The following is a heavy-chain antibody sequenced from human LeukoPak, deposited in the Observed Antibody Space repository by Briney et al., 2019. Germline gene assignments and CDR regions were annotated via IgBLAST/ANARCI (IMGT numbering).Heavy chain of an antibody. CDR2: IYTSGST. Sequence: PSETLSLTCTVSGGSISSYYWSWIRQPAGKGLEWIGRIYTSGSTNYNPSLKSRVTMSVDTSKNQVSVKPSSEPAADTGVYYCARSPWTVGAFDIWGQGPMVTVSS. J-gene: IGHJ3*02. V-gene: IGHV4-4*07. D-gene: IGHD3/OR15-3a*01. CDR1: GGSISSYY. CDR3: ARSPWTVGAFDI.